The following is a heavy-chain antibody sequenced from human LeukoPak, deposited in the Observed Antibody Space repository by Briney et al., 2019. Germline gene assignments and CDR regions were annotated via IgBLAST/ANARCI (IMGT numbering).Heavy chain of an antibody. CDR3: AKKIWDNDFVSFDN. CDR2: IRGSGGST. D-gene: IGHD3-16*01. J-gene: IGHJ4*02. Sequence: PGGSLIISCAASEFTFKRYAMSWVRQAPGKGLEWVSDIRGSGGSTHYADSVKGRFTISRDNSKNTLYLQMNSLRAEDTAVYYCAKKIWDNDFVSFDNWGQGTLVTVSS. V-gene: IGHV3-23*01. CDR1: EFTFKRYA.